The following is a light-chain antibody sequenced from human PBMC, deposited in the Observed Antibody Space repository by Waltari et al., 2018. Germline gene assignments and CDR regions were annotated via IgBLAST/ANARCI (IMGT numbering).Light chain of an antibody. CDR2: WAS. V-gene: IGKV4-1*01. J-gene: IGKJ2*01. Sequence: DIVMTQSPDSLAVSLGERATINFRSSQSVLSTSDSKNYVAWYHQKAGQPPKLLIYWASTRESGVPDRFSGSGSGTDFTLTISGLQAEDVAVYYCQQYFSSPYTFGQGTKLEIK. CDR1: QSVLSTSDSKNY. CDR3: QQYFSSPYT.